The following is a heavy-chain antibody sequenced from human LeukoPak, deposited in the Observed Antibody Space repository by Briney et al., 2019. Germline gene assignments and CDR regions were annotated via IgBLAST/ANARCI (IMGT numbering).Heavy chain of an antibody. V-gene: IGHV1-2*02. D-gene: IGHD3-16*01. J-gene: IGHJ3*02. CDR3: AVGDDAFDI. CDR1: GYTFSAYY. Sequence: ASVRVSCKASGYTFSAYYTHWVRQAPGQGLEWMGWINPNNGGTNYAQKFQGRVTMTRDTSISTAYMELSRLRSDDTAVYYCAVGDDAFDIWGQGTMVTVSS. CDR2: INPNNGGT.